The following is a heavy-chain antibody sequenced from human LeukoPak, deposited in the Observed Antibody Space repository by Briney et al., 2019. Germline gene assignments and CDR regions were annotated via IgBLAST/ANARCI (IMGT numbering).Heavy chain of an antibody. CDR3: ARGMTGSYFGHFDY. CDR2: MSSSGGTI. V-gene: IGHV3-48*03. D-gene: IGHD1-26*01. J-gene: IGHJ4*02. CDR1: GFSLRSSE. Sequence: GGSLRLSCAASGFSLRSSEMNWVRQAPGKGLEWVSYMSSSGGTIYYADSVKGRFTISRDNGKNSLYLQMNSLRAEDTAVYYCARGMTGSYFGHFDYWGQGTLVTVSS.